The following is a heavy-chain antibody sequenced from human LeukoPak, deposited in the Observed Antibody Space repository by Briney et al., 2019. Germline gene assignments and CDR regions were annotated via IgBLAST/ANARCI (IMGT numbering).Heavy chain of an antibody. CDR3: ARAQSYDSTGYYYYYYMDV. CDR1: GFTVTRNY. D-gene: IGHD3-3*01. V-gene: IGHV3-53*05. Sequence: GGSLRLSCAASGFTVTRNYMSWVRQAPGKGLEWVSVIYDDGSAYYADSVKGRFTISRDNSKNTLYLQMNSLRAEDTAVYYCARAQSYDSTGYYYYYYMDVWGKGTTVTVSS. J-gene: IGHJ6*03. CDR2: IYDDGSA.